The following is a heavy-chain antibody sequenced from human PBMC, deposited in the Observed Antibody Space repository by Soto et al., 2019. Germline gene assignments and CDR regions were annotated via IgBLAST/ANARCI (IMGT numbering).Heavy chain of an antibody. CDR2: IYHCDHET. CDR3: ARSPRSSPYFDY. J-gene: IGHJ4*02. CDR1: GYTFSSFC. Sequence: VASLKISCQCSGYTFSSFCIGLVLQLPGKGLDWMGIIYHCDHETRYSPSFHGKVTISADKSINTAYLQWNSLEPSDTAFYFCARSPRSSPYFDYSGQGALVTLSS. D-gene: IGHD6-13*01. V-gene: IGHV5-51*01.